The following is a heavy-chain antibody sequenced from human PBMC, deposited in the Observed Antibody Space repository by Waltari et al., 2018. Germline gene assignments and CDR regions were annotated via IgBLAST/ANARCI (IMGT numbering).Heavy chain of an antibody. Sequence: EVQLVESGGGLVQPGGSLRLSCAASGFTFGDYWMHWVRQPPGKGLEWVSRINIGGGYMSYTDSVKGRFTISRDNAKNTLFLQLNRLRAEDTAVYYCARKGGRGYPYGPFYYDHWGQGTLVTVSP. D-gene: IGHD5-18*01. CDR1: GFTFGDYW. J-gene: IGHJ4*02. CDR2: INIGGGYM. CDR3: ARKGGRGYPYGPFYYDH. V-gene: IGHV3-74*01.